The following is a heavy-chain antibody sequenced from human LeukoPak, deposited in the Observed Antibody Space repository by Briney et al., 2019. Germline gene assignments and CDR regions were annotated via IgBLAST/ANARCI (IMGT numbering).Heavy chain of an antibody. CDR1: GFTFSSYA. CDR2: ISYDGSNK. CDR3: ARDYRADGFLDY. V-gene: IGHV3-30-3*01. Sequence: GRSLRLSCAASGFTFSSYAMHWVRQAPGKGLEWVAVISYDGSNKYYADSVKGRFTISRDNSKNTLYLQMNSLRAEDTAVYYCARDYRADGFLDYWGQGTLVTVSS. J-gene: IGHJ4*02. D-gene: IGHD3-16*02.